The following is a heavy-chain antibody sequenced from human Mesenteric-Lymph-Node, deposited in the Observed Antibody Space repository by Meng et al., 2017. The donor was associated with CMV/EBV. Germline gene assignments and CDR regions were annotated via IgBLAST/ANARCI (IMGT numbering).Heavy chain of an antibody. V-gene: IGHV1-69*10. CDR3: ADSKLGWYGMDV. CDR2: IIPILGIA. J-gene: IGHJ6*02. CDR1: GGAFSTYS. Sequence: SVKVSCKASGGAFSTYSISWVRQVPGQGLEWMGGIIPILGIANYAQKFQGRVTITADKSTSTAYMELSSLRSEDTAVYYCADSKLGWYGMDVWGQGTTVTVSS. D-gene: IGHD7-27*01.